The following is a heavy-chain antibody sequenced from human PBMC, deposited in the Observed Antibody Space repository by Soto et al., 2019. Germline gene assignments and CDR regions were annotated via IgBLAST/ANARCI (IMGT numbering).Heavy chain of an antibody. CDR3: ARDPYGDYSYYDS. D-gene: IGHD4-17*01. J-gene: IGHJ4*02. Sequence: QVPLQESGPGLVKPSGTLSLTCIVSGGSISRGDCWSWVRQPPGKGLEWIGEIYHSGNTNYNPSLKTRVSISVDKSKNQFSLKMSSVTAADTAVYYCARDPYGDYSYYDSWGQGTLVTVSS. V-gene: IGHV4-4*02. CDR2: IYHSGNT. CDR1: GGSISRGDC.